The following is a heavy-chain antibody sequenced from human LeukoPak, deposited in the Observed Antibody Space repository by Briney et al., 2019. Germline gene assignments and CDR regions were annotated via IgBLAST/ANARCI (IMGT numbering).Heavy chain of an antibody. CDR1: GFTFSSYV. CDR2: ISGSDGFT. V-gene: IGHV3-23*01. CDR3: AKGGVVVVTASDS. J-gene: IGHJ4*02. Sequence: GGSLRLSCAASGFTFSSYVMHWVRQAPGKGLEWVSSISGSDGFTYYADSVKGRFTISRDNSRNTLYLQMNSLRAEDTAVYFCAKGGVVVVTASDSWGQGTLVTVSS. D-gene: IGHD2-15*01.